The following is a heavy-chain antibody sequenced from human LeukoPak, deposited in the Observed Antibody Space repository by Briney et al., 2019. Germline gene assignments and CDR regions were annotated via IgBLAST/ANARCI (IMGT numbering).Heavy chain of an antibody. CDR3: ARDVGYFDWLSYFDY. V-gene: IGHV4-59*01. CDR1: GDSISSYY. J-gene: IGHJ4*02. Sequence: SETLSLTCTVSGDSISSYYWSWIRQPPGKGLEWIGYIYYSGSTNYNPSLKSRVTISVDTSKSQFSLKLSSVTAADTAVYYCARDVGYFDWLSYFDYWGQGTLVTVSS. CDR2: IYYSGST. D-gene: IGHD3-9*01.